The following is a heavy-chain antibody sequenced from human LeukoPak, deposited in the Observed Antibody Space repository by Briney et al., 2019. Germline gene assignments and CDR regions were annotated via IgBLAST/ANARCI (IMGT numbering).Heavy chain of an antibody. CDR2: IRYDGKTE. V-gene: IGHV3-30*02. J-gene: IGHJ4*02. CDR1: GFTFSSYG. Sequence: GGSLRLSCTGSGFTFSSYGVHWVRQTPGRGLEGVAFIRYDGKTEYYADSVKGRFTIAREDSHSTVHLHMKDLRPEDAAVYFCAKDLNTVVMQYFDSWGQGTLVSVSS. D-gene: IGHD2-21*01. CDR3: AKDLNTVVMQYFDS.